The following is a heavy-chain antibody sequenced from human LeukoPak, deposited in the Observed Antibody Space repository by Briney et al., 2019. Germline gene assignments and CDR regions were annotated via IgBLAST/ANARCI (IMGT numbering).Heavy chain of an antibody. Sequence: KPSETLSLTCTVSGGSISGYYWSWIRQPPGKGLEWIGYIYYSGSPNYNPSLKSRVTISVDTSKNQFSLKLSSVTAADTAVYYCARVSLRAFDIWGQGTMVTVSS. J-gene: IGHJ3*02. CDR2: IYYSGSP. CDR1: GGSISGYY. V-gene: IGHV4-59*01. CDR3: ARVSLRAFDI.